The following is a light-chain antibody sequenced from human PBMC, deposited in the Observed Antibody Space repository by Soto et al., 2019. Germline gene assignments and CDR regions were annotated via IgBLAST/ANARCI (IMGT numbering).Light chain of an antibody. J-gene: IGKJ5*01. CDR1: QSLLNSKGYNY. V-gene: IGKV2-28*01. Sequence: DIVMTQSPFSLPVTPGEPASISCRSSQSLLNSKGYNYLDWYLQKPGQSPQLLIYMASTQASGVPDMFSGSGSGTDFTLEISRVEAEDVGVYYCMQALRTPFTFGQGTRLEIK. CDR3: MQALRTPFT. CDR2: MAS.